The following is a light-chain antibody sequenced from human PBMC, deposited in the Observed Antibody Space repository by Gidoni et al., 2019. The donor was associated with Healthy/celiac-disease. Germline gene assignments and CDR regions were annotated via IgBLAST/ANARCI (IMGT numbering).Light chain of an antibody. CDR2: DAS. J-gene: IGKJ4*01. CDR3: QQRSNWPLLT. Sequence: DIVLTQSPATLSLSPGERATLSCRASQSVSSYLTWYQQKPGQAPRLLSYDASNRATGIPARFSGSGYGTDFTLTISSLEPEDCAVYYCQQRSNWPLLTFGGGTKVEIK. CDR1: QSVSSY. V-gene: IGKV3-11*01.